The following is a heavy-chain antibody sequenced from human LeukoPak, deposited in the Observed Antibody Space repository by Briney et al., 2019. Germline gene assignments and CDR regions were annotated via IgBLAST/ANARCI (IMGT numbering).Heavy chain of an antibody. D-gene: IGHD1-26*01. CDR3: AREGRPIVGATNGLFSYYYYYMDV. V-gene: IGHV1-69*05. CDR2: TIPIFGTA. CDR1: GGTFSSYA. Sequence: GSSVKVSCKASGGTFSSYAISWVRQAPGQGLEWMGGTIPIFGTANFAQKFQGRVTITTDESTSTAYMELSSLRSEDTAVYYCAREGRPIVGATNGLFSYYYYYMDVWGKGTTVTVSS. J-gene: IGHJ6*03.